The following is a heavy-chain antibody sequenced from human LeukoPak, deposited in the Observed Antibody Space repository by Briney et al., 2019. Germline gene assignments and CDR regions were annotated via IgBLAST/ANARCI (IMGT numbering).Heavy chain of an antibody. CDR1: GFTFSSYA. CDR3: ARPYSSGWYGDFDY. D-gene: IGHD6-19*01. V-gene: IGHV3-30-3*01. CDR2: ISYDGNNK. J-gene: IGHJ4*02. Sequence: RGSLRLSCAASGFTFSSYAMHWVRQAPGKGLEWVAVISYDGNNKYFADSVKGRFTISRDNSKNTLYPQMNSLRAEDTAVFYCARPYSSGWYGDFDYWGQGTLVTVSS.